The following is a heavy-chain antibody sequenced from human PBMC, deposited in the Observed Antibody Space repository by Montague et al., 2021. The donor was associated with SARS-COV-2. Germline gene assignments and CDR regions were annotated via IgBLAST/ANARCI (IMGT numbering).Heavy chain of an antibody. CDR1: GFTLRSYG. D-gene: IGHD1-14*01. V-gene: IGHV3-23*01. Sequence: SLSLSFAVSGFTLRSYGMTWVRQAPGKGLEWVSAISGSGSSTYYPDSVKGRFTISRDRSRNTLYLQMNSLRVEDTAVYYCASRPGEPYYYDYWGPGALVTVSS. CDR2: ISGSGSST. J-gene: IGHJ4*02. CDR3: ASRPGEPYYYDY.